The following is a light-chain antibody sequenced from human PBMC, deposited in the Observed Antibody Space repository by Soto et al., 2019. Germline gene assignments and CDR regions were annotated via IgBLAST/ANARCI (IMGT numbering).Light chain of an antibody. CDR1: HSLTRSY. CDR2: GAS. Sequence: EIVLTQSPGTLSLSPGERATLSCRASHSLTRSYLAWYQQRPGQAPRLVIYGASSRATGIPDRFSGSGSGTDFTLTINRLEPEDFAVYYCQQYGSSLALTFGGGTKVDIK. V-gene: IGKV3-20*01. CDR3: QQYGSSLALT. J-gene: IGKJ4*01.